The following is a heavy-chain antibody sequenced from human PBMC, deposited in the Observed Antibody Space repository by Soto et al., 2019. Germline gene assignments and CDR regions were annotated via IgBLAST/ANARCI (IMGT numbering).Heavy chain of an antibody. CDR2: IYYSGST. Sequence: PSETLSLTCTVSGGSISSSRDYGGWTRQPPGKGLELIGSIYYSGSTYYTPSLKSRVTISVDTSKNQFSLKLSSVTAADTAVYYCARQELAAPIDYWGQGTLVTVS. CDR3: ARQELAAPIDY. V-gene: IGHV4-39*01. D-gene: IGHD3-10*01. J-gene: IGHJ4*02. CDR1: GGSISSSRDY.